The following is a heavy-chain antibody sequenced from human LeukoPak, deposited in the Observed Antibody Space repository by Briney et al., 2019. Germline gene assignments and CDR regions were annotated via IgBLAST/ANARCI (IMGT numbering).Heavy chain of an antibody. CDR3: ARSPERWLQLLIDY. CDR2: IYHSGNT. CDR1: DYSISSGYY. V-gene: IGHV4-38-2*01. J-gene: IGHJ4*02. Sequence: SETLSLTCAVSDYSISSGYYWGWIRQPPGKGLEWIGSIYHSGNTYYNPSLKSRVTISVDTSKNQFSLKLSSVTAPDTAVYDCARSPERWLQLLIDYWGQGTLVTVSS. D-gene: IGHD5-24*01.